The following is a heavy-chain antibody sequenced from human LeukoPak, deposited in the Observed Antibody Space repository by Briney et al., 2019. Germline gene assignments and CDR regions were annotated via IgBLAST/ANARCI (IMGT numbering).Heavy chain of an antibody. J-gene: IGHJ4*02. CDR1: GXSISSSSYY. V-gene: IGHV4-39*01. CDR3: ARGSARWELLN. Sequence: SETLSLTCTVSGXSISSSSYYWGWIRQPPGKGLEWIGSIYYSGSTYYNPSLKSRVTISVDTSKNQFSLKLSSVTAADTAVYYCARGSARWELLNWGQGTLVTVSS. D-gene: IGHD1-26*01. CDR2: IYYSGST.